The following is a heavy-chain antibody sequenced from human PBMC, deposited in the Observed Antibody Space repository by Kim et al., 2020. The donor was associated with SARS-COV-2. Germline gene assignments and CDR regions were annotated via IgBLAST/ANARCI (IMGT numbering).Heavy chain of an antibody. V-gene: IGHV4-34*01. CDR1: GGSFSGYY. CDR2: INHSGST. CDR3: ARTHSSGWYCFDP. Sequence: SETLSLTCAVYGGSFSGYYWSWIRQPPGKGLEWIGEINHSGSTNYNPSLKSRVTISVDTSKNQFSLKLSSVTAADTAVYYCARTHSSGWYCFDPWGQGTLVTVSS. D-gene: IGHD6-19*01. J-gene: IGHJ5*02.